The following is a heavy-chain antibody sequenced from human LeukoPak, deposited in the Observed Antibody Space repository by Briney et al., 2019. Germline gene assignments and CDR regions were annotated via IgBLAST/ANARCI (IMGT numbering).Heavy chain of an antibody. Sequence: GGSPRLSCAASGFTFSSYGMHWVRQAPGKGLEWVAVIWYDGSNKYYADSVKGRFTISRDNSKNTLYLQMNSLRAEDTAVYYCAKDQARYSSGWYYFDYWGQGTLVTVSS. CDR1: GFTFSSYG. CDR2: IWYDGSNK. V-gene: IGHV3-30*02. D-gene: IGHD6-19*01. J-gene: IGHJ4*02. CDR3: AKDQARYSSGWYYFDY.